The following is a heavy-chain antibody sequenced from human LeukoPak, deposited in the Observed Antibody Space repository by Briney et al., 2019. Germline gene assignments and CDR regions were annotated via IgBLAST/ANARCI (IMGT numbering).Heavy chain of an antibody. CDR2: ISYDGSNK. J-gene: IGHJ4*02. Sequence: GRSLRLSCAASGFTFSSYAMHWVRQAPGKGLEWVAVISYDGSNKYYADSVKGRFTISRDNSKNTLYLQMNSLRAEDTAVYYCAKCRRIQLWSYCFDYWRQGTLVTVSS. CDR3: AKCRRIQLWSYCFDY. D-gene: IGHD5-18*01. CDR1: GFTFSSYA. V-gene: IGHV3-30-3*02.